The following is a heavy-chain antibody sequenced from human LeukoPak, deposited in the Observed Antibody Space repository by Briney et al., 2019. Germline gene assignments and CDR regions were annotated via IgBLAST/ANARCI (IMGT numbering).Heavy chain of an antibody. CDR3: AGYSSGFDY. CDR1: GDSFSSYY. J-gene: IGHJ4*02. V-gene: IGHV4-59*01. D-gene: IGHD6-19*01. Sequence: SETLSLSCTAAGDSFSSYYWSWVRQPPGKGLEWIGYIYYRRSSTNNPFLKSRDTISVSTYKNQFSLKLSSVAAEDTAGDYCAGYSSGFDYWGQGTLVTVSS. CDR2: IYYRRSS.